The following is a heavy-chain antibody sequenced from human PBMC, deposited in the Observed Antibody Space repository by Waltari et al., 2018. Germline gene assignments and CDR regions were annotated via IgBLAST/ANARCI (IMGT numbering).Heavy chain of an antibody. CDR1: GGSFSGYY. CDR3: AREDYDFWSGYYTSV. D-gene: IGHD3-3*01. CDR2: INHSGST. Sequence: QVQLQQWGAGLLKPSETLSLTCAVYGGSFSGYYWSWIRQPPGKGLEWIGEINHSGSTNYNPSLKSRVTISVDTSKNQFSLKLSSVTAADTAVYYCAREDYDFWSGYYTSVWGQGTLVTVSS. V-gene: IGHV4-34*01. J-gene: IGHJ4*02.